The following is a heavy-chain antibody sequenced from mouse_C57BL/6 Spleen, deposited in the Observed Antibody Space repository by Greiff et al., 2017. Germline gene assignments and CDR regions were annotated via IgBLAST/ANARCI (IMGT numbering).Heavy chain of an antibody. Sequence: VQLQQSGAELARPGASVKLSCKASGYTFTSYGISWVKQRTGQGLEWIGEIYPRGGNTYYNEKFKGKATLTADKSSSTAYMELRSLASEDSAVYFCARYYSNFYAMDYWGQGTSVTVSS. CDR2: IYPRGGNT. J-gene: IGHJ4*01. V-gene: IGHV1-81*01. CDR3: ARYYSNFYAMDY. D-gene: IGHD2-5*01. CDR1: GYTFTSYG.